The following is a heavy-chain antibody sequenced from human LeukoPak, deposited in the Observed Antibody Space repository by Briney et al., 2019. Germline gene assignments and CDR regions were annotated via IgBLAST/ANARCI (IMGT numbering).Heavy chain of an antibody. J-gene: IGHJ4*02. CDR1: GFTFSSYG. V-gene: IGHV3-23*01. CDR2: ISATGGST. Sequence: PGGSLGLSCAASGFTFSSYGITWVRQAPGKGLEWVSTISATGGSTYYADPVKGRFTISRDNSKNTLYLQMNSLRAEDTAVYYCAKDLGYCSGGSCYIVDYWGQGTLVTVSS. D-gene: IGHD2-15*01. CDR3: AKDLGYCSGGSCYIVDY.